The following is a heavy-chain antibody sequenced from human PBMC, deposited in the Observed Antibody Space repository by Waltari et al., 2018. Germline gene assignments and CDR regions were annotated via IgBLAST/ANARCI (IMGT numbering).Heavy chain of an antibody. CDR3: AGDESGSYYLDY. Sequence: QVHLVESGGGVVQPGRSLRLSCAASGFTFSSYAMHWVRQAPGKGVGWVAVITYDGSNKYYADSVEGRFTISRDNSKNTLYLQMNSLGAEDTAVYYCAGDESGSYYLDYWGQGTLVTVSS. J-gene: IGHJ4*02. V-gene: IGHV3-30-3*01. CDR1: GFTFSSYA. CDR2: ITYDGSNK. D-gene: IGHD1-26*01.